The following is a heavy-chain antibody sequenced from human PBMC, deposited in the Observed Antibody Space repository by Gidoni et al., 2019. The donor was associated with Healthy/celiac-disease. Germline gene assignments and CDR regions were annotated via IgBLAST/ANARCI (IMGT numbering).Heavy chain of an antibody. CDR1: GGSISSGGYY. Sequence: VQLQESGPGLVKPSQTLSLPCTVSGGSISSGGYYWSWIRQHPGKGLEWSGYIYYSGRTYYNPSLKSRVTISVDTSKNQFSLKLSSVTAADTAVYYCAREDYYGMDVWGQGTTVTVSS. CDR2: IYYSGRT. J-gene: IGHJ6*02. V-gene: IGHV4-31*03. CDR3: AREDYYGMDV.